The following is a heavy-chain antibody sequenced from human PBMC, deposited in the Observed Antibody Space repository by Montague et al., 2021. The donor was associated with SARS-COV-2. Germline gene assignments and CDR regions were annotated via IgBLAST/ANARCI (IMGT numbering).Heavy chain of an antibody. D-gene: IGHD2-15*01. CDR2: FYNSGTT. J-gene: IGHJ4*02. Sequence: SETLSLTCSVSGVSISSSVYYCGLIRQPAGKLLWWVGIFYNSGTTYNRSSLNRRVVMSVESSKHQSSLKLSSVTAADTAVYYCASLEKLGYCSSDSCAGRPSLWGQGTLVTVSS. CDR1: GVSISSSVYY. CDR3: ASLEKLGYCSSDSCAGRPSL. V-gene: IGHV4-39*01.